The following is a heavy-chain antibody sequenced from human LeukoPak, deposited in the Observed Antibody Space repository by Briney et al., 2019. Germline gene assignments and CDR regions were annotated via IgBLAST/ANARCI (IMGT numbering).Heavy chain of an antibody. D-gene: IGHD5-18*01. J-gene: IGHJ4*02. V-gene: IGHV3-7*03. CDR2: IKQDGSEK. CDR3: ARGARDTAMVRGNYFDY. Sequence: GGSLRLSCAASGFTFSSYWMSWVRQAPGKGLEWVANIKQDGSEKYYVDSVKGRFTISRDNAKNSLYLRMNSLRAEDTAVYYCARGARDTAMVRGNYFDYWGQGTLVTVSS. CDR1: GFTFSSYW.